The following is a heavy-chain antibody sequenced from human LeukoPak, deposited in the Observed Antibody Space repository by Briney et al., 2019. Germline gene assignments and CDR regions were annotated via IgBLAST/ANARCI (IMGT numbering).Heavy chain of an antibody. J-gene: IGHJ4*02. CDR3: VRSLRSADF. Sequence: GGSLRLSCEASGFTFSNYWMNWVRQPQGKGLMWVSQISTDGSQTFYADSVKGRFTISRDNAQNTLFPQMDSLRPEDTAVYYCVRSLRSADFWGQGTLVTVSS. CDR2: ISTDGSQT. V-gene: IGHV3-74*01. CDR1: GFTFSNYW.